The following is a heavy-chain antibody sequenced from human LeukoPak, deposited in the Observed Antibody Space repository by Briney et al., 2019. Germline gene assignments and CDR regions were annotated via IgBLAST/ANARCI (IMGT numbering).Heavy chain of an antibody. CDR3: AKGLERESRLDS. CDR2: IRNSDGVT. J-gene: IGHJ4*02. D-gene: IGHD1-1*01. CDR1: GFNIYTYT. Sequence: GGSLRHSCDASGFNIYTYTMYWVRQAPGQGLEWVSGIRNSDGVTYYADSVRGRFTISTDNSKNTLYLQMNSLRAEDTALYYCAKGLERESRLDSWGQGTLVTVSS. V-gene: IGHV3-23*01.